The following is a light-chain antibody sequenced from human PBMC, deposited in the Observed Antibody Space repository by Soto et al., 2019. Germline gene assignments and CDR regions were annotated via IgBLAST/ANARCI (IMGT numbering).Light chain of an antibody. CDR3: QQSHNIPST. V-gene: IGKV4-1*01. Sequence: DIVMTQSPDSLAVSLGERATINCRSSQSVLYSSNNKNYLAWYQQKPGQPPKLLIYWASTRESGVPDRFSGSGSGTDFTLTINSLQTEDSAIYYCQQSHNIPSTFGRGTKVEI. CDR1: QSVLYSSNNKNY. CDR2: WAS. J-gene: IGKJ4*02.